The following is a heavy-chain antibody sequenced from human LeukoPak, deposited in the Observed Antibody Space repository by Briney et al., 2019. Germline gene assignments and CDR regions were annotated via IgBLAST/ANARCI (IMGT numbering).Heavy chain of an antibody. J-gene: IGHJ4*02. D-gene: IGHD3-22*01. CDR3: ARETRPYYSDSSGYMDY. V-gene: IGHV3-20*04. Sequence: RPGGSLRLSCAVSGFSFGDYGVSWVRQAPGKGLEWVSGINWNGGSIGYADSVKGRFTISRDNAKSSLYLQMNSLRAEDTALYYCARETRPYYSDSSGYMDYWGQGTLVTVSS. CDR2: INWNGGSI. CDR1: GFSFGDYG.